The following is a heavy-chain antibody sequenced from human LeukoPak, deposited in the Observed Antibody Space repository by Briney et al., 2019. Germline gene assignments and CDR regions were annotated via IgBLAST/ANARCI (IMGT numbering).Heavy chain of an antibody. D-gene: IGHD6-13*01. V-gene: IGHV4-59*01. CDR3: ARGSIAAAEGSHWFDP. CDR2: IYYSGST. CDR1: GGSFSGYY. Sequence: SETLSLTCAVYGGSFSGYYWSWIRQPPGKGLEWIGYIYYSGSTNYNPSLKSRVTISVDTSKNQFSLKLSSVTAADTAVYYCARGSIAAAEGSHWFDPWGQGTLVTVSS. J-gene: IGHJ5*02.